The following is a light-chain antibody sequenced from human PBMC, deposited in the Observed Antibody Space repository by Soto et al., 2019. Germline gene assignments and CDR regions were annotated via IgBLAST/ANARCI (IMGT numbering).Light chain of an antibody. Sequence: EVVMTQSPATLSLSPGERATLSCRASQSVRNYLAWYQQKPGQAPRLLIYDASKRATGIPARFSGSGSGTDFTLTISSLEPDDFAVYYCQQRNHWYTFGQGTKLEIK. V-gene: IGKV3-11*01. CDR3: QQRNHWYT. J-gene: IGKJ2*01. CDR2: DAS. CDR1: QSVRNY.